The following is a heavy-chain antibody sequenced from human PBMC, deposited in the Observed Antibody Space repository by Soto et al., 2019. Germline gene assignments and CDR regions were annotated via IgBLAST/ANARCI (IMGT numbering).Heavy chain of an antibody. CDR2: IFHSGTT. CDR3: ARAGGSGPLDDWFDP. J-gene: IGHJ5*02. D-gene: IGHD3-10*01. CDR1: GVSISSGGYS. Sequence: SETLSLTYEVSGVSISSGGYSWSWIRQSPGKGLEWMGYIFHSGTTDYNPSLKSRLTISVDRSKNQFSLRLRSVTAADTALYYCARAGGSGPLDDWFDPWGQGTLVTAPQ. V-gene: IGHV4-30-2*06.